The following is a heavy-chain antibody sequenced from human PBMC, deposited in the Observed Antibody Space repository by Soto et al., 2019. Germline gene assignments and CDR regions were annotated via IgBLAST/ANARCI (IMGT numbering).Heavy chain of an antibody. CDR1: GYTFTSYG. Sequence: ASVKVSCKASGYTFTSYGISWVRQAPGQGSERMGWISAYNGNTNDAQKLQGRVTMTTDTSTSTAYMELRSLRSDDTAVYYCASASPPTYYYGSGIATYYYGMDVWGQGTTVTVSS. CDR2: ISAYNGNT. V-gene: IGHV1-18*04. J-gene: IGHJ6*02. CDR3: ASASPPTYYYGSGIATYYYGMDV. D-gene: IGHD3-10*01.